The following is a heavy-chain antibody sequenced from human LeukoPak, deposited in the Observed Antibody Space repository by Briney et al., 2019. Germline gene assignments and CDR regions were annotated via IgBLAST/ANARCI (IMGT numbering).Heavy chain of an antibody. CDR1: GFTFSSYS. Sequence: GGSLRLSCAASGFTFSSYSMNWVRQAPGKGLEGVSSISSSSSYIYYADSVKGRFTISRDSAKNSLYLQMNSLRAEDTAVYYCARDPASYYYYYMDVWGKGTTVTVSS. CDR3: ARDPASYYYYYMDV. J-gene: IGHJ6*03. V-gene: IGHV3-21*01. D-gene: IGHD6-25*01. CDR2: ISSSSSYI.